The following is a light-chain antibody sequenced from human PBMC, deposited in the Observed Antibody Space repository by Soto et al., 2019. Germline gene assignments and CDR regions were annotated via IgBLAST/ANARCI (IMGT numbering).Light chain of an antibody. CDR2: DAS. CDR1: QSVSSY. V-gene: IGKV3-11*01. J-gene: IGKJ5*01. CDR3: QQRSNWPIT. Sequence: EIGWPQSPATLSLSPGERATLSCRASQSVSSYLAWYQQKPGQAPRLLIYDASNRATGIPARFSGSGSGTDFTLTISSLEPEDFAVYYCQQRSNWPITFGQGTRLEIK.